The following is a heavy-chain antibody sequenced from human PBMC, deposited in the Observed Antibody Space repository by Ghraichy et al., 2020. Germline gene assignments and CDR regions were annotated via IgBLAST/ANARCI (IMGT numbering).Heavy chain of an antibody. CDR3: TTVSAAGNIYIFDY. D-gene: IGHD6-13*01. CDR2: IKSKTDGGTT. CDR1: GFTFSNAW. Sequence: GGSLRLSCAASGFTFSNAWMSWVRQAPGKGLEWVGRIKSKTDGGTTDYAAPVKGRFTISRDDSKNTLYLQMNSLKTEDTAVYYCTTVSAAGNIYIFDYWGQGTLVTVSS. V-gene: IGHV3-15*01. J-gene: IGHJ4*02.